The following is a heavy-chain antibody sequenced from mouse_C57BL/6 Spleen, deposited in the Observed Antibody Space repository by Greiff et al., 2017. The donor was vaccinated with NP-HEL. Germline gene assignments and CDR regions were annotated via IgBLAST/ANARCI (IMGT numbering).Heavy chain of an antibody. CDR1: GYTFTDYY. D-gene: IGHD2-3*01. CDR3: ARASWLLYFDY. V-gene: IGHV1-26*01. J-gene: IGHJ2*01. CDR2: INPNNGGT. Sequence: EVQLQQSGPELVKPGASVKISCKASGYTFTDYYMNWVKQSHGKSLEWIGEINPNNGGTSYNQKFKGKATLTVDKSSSTAYMELRSLTSEDAAVYYCARASWLLYFDYWGQGTTLTVSS.